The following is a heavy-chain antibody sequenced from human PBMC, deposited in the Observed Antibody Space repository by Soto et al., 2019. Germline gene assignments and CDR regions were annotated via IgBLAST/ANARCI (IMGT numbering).Heavy chain of an antibody. CDR1: GFTFSSYA. D-gene: IGHD3-9*01. J-gene: IGHJ3*02. Sequence: GGSLRLSCAASGFTFSSYAMSWVRQAPGKGLEWVSAISGSGGSTYYADSAKGRFTISRDNSKNTLYLQMNSLRAEDAAVYYCANSARYFDWSNILGAIDIWGQGTMVTVSS. V-gene: IGHV3-23*01. CDR2: ISGSGGST. CDR3: ANSARYFDWSNILGAIDI.